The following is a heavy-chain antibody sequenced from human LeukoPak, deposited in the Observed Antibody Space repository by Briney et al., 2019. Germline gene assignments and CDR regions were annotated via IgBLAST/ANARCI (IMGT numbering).Heavy chain of an antibody. CDR2: ISGSGGST. D-gene: IGHD2-15*01. J-gene: IGHJ4*02. CDR1: GFTFSSYS. CDR3: AKGSGGTFDY. Sequence: PGGSLRLSCAASGFTFSSYSMNWVRQAPGKGLEWVSGISGSGGSTYYADSVKGRFTISGDNSKNTLYLQMNSLRAEDTAVYYCAKGSGGTFDYWGQGTLVTLSS. V-gene: IGHV3-23*01.